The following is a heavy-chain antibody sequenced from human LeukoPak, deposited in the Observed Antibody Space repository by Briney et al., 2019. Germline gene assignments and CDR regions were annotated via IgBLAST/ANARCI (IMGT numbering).Heavy chain of an antibody. D-gene: IGHD6-19*01. V-gene: IGHV1-46*02. J-gene: IGHJ4*02. Sequence: ASVKVSCKASGYTFNNYYMYWVRQALGQGLEWMGMINPSGGGTSYAQKFQGRVTMTRDTSTRTVYMEVSSLKPEDTAVYYCARQGAYSSAIGMGYWGQGTLVTVSS. CDR1: GYTFNNYY. CDR3: ARQGAYSSAIGMGY. CDR2: INPSGGGT.